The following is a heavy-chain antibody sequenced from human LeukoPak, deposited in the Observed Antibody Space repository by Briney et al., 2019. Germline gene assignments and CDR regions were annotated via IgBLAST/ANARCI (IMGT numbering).Heavy chain of an antibody. D-gene: IGHD5-12*01. CDR3: ARTDWLRGNWFDS. J-gene: IGHJ5*01. V-gene: IGHV2-5*02. CDR1: DFSLSTSGVG. CDR2: IYWDDDK. Sequence: SGPTLVKPTQTLTLTCTFSDFSLSTSGVGVAWIRQPPGKAPEGLAVIYWDDDKRYSPSLKSRLTTTKDTSKNQVVLPMINMDPVDTARYFCARTDWLRGNWFDSWGKGILVAVSS.